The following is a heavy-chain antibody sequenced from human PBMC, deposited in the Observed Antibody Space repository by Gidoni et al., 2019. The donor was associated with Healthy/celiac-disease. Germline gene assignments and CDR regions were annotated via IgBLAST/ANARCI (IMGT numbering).Heavy chain of an antibody. D-gene: IGHD3-22*01. CDR1: GFTFSSYG. CDR3: AKAYYYDSSGSLDY. Sequence: QVQLVESGGGVVQPGRSLRLSCAASGFTFSSYGMHWVRQAPGKGLEWVAVISYDGSNKYYADSVKGRFTISRDNSKNTLYLQMNSLRAEDTAVYYCAKAYYYDSSGSLDYWGQGTLVTVSS. J-gene: IGHJ4*02. CDR2: ISYDGSNK. V-gene: IGHV3-30*18.